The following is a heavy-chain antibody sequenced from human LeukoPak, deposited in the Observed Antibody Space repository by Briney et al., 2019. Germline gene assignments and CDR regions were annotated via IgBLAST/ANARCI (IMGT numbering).Heavy chain of an antibody. Sequence: TTSETLSLTCNVSGGSISSYYWSWIRQPPGKGPEWIGHIHYSGTTSYNPSLKSRVTILVDKSKNQFFLKLSSATAADTAVYYCARGRLGGSGSYYNVLDYWGQGTLVTVSS. J-gene: IGHJ4*02. D-gene: IGHD3-10*01. CDR2: IHYSGTT. CDR1: GGSISSYY. CDR3: ARGRLGGSGSYYNVLDY. V-gene: IGHV4-59*01.